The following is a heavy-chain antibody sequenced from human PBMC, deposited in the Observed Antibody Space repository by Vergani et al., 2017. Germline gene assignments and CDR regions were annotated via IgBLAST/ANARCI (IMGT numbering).Heavy chain of an antibody. V-gene: IGHV3-30*18. J-gene: IGHJ5*02. CDR3: AKDHCSSTSCYFWAPSNWFDP. CDR1: GLTFSTCG. Sequence: QVQLVESGGGVVQPGGSLRLSCAASGLTFSTCGMHWVRQAPGRGLEWVALISYDGDTTYYEDSVKGRFTISRDNSKNTLFLQMHSLRVEDTAVYYCAKDHCSSTSCYFWAPSNWFDPWGQGTLVTVSS. D-gene: IGHD2-2*01. CDR2: ISYDGDTT.